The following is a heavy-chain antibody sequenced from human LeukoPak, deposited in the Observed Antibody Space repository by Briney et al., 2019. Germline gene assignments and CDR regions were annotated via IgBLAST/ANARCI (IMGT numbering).Heavy chain of an antibody. Sequence: ASVKASCKASGYTFTGYYMHWVRQAPGQGLEWMGWINPNSGGTNYAQKFQGRVTMTRDTSISTAYMELSRLRSDDTAVYYCARVRYSYGPGGDYYYIDVWGKGTTVTVSS. J-gene: IGHJ6*03. CDR3: ARVRYSYGPGGDYYYIDV. D-gene: IGHD5-18*01. V-gene: IGHV1-2*02. CDR2: INPNSGGT. CDR1: GYTFTGYY.